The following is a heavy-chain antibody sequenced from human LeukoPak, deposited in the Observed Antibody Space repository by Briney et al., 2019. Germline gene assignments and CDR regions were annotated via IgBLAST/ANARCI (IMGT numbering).Heavy chain of an antibody. J-gene: IGHJ4*02. CDR1: GFTFSSYE. CDR2: ISSSGSTI. D-gene: IGHD3-16*01. CDR3: ARDGRQYDYVWGRHLWFDY. V-gene: IGHV3-48*03. Sequence: GGSLRLSCAASGFTFSSYEMNWVRQAPGKGLEWVSYISSSGSTIYYADSVKGRFTISRDNAKNSLYLQMNSLRAEDTAVYYCARDGRQYDYVWGRHLWFDYWGQGTLVTVSS.